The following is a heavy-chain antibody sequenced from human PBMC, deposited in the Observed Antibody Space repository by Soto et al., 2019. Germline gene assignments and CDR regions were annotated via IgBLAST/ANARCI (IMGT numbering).Heavy chain of an antibody. Sequence: QVQLVQSGAEVKKPGSSVKVSCKASGGTFSSYTISWVRQAPGQGLEWMGRIIPILGIANYAQKFQGRVTINADKSTSTAYMELSSLRSEDTAVYYCARELQTYYYYMDVWGKGTTVTVSS. V-gene: IGHV1-69*08. CDR3: ARELQTYYYYMDV. CDR2: IIPILGIA. J-gene: IGHJ6*03. CDR1: GGTFSSYT. D-gene: IGHD4-4*01.